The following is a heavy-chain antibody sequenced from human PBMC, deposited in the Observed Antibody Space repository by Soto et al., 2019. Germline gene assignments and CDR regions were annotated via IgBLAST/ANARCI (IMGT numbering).Heavy chain of an antibody. J-gene: IGHJ5*02. Sequence: GGSLRLSCAISGFSVSSNYLSWVRQAPGKGLEWVSVHYSGGSTYYADSVQGRFTISRDKSNNTLYLQMRRVRAEDTAVYFCARHRHPRGAVGATSPLDPWGQGTQVTVSS. CDR1: GFSVSSNY. CDR2: HYSGGST. CDR3: ARHRHPRGAVGATSPLDP. D-gene: IGHD1-26*01. V-gene: IGHV3-53*01.